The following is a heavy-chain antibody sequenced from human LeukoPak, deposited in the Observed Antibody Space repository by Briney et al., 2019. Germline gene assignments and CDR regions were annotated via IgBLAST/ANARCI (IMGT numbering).Heavy chain of an antibody. CDR3: ARDGNLLWFGDLSHNWFDP. D-gene: IGHD3-10*01. CDR1: GFTFSSYW. CDR2: IKQDGSEK. Sequence: PGGSLRLSCAASGFTFSSYWMSWVRQASGKGLEWVANIKQDGSEKYYVDSVKGRFTISRDNAKNSLYLQMNSLRAEDTAVYYCARDGNLLWFGDLSHNWFDPWGQGTLVTVSS. V-gene: IGHV3-7*01. J-gene: IGHJ5*02.